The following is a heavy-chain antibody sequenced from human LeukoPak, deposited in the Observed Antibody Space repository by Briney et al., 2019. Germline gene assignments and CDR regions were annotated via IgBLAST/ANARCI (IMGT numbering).Heavy chain of an antibody. CDR3: ARDLVTGEFWTGDDYFDY. V-gene: IGHV4-39*07. CDR2: IYYSGST. D-gene: IGHD3/OR15-3a*01. Sequence: SETLSLTCTVSGGSISSSSYYWGWIRQPPGKGLEWIGSIYYSGSTYYNPSLKSRVTISVDTSKNQFSLKLSSVTAADTAVYYCARDLVTGEFWTGDDYFDYWGQGTLVTVSS. CDR1: GGSISSSSYY. J-gene: IGHJ4*02.